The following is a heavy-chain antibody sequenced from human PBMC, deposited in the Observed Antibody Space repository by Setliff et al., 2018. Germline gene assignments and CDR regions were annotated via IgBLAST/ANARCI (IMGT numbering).Heavy chain of an antibody. Sequence: PGASLKISCKGSGYSFTSHWIGWVRQMPGKGLELMGIIYPRDSDTRYSPSFQGQVTISADKSITTAYLQWSRLKVSDSGIYYCARGRRDGYKAGFDPWGQGTLVTVSS. J-gene: IGHJ5*02. V-gene: IGHV5-51*01. CDR1: GYSFTSHW. D-gene: IGHD5-12*01. CDR2: IYPRDSDT. CDR3: ARGRRDGYKAGFDP.